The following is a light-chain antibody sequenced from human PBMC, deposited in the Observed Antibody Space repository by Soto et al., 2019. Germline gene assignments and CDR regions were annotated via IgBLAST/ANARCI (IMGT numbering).Light chain of an antibody. J-gene: IGLJ1*01. CDR2: DDV. CDR1: SFNIGGNS. V-gene: IGLV1-51*01. CDR3: GSLDRSLSAYV. Sequence: QSVMTQPPSVSATPGQRVTISCSGSSFNIGGNSVSWYQQLSATAPKLLIYDDVKRPSGIPVRFSGSKSATSATPRITGFQTGDEADYYCGSLDRSLSAYVFGTGTKVTVL.